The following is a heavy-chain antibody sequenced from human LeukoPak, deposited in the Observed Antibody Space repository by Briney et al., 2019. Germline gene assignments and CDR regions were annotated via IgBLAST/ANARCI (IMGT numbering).Heavy chain of an antibody. D-gene: IGHD6-19*01. CDR1: GFTFSSYA. J-gene: IGHJ4*01. V-gene: IGHV3-30*07. CDR2: ISYDGSNK. Sequence: PGRSLRLSCAASGFTFSSYAMHWVRQAPGKGLEWVAVISYDGSNKYYADSVKGRFTISRDNSKNTLYLQMNSLRAEDTAVYYCAKGISSSGWSYFDYWGHGTLVTVSS. CDR3: AKGISSSGWSYFDY.